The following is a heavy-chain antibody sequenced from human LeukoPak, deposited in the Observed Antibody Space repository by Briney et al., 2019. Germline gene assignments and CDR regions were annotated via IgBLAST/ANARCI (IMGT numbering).Heavy chain of an antibody. Sequence: GGSLRLSCAASGFTFSSYAMHWVGRAPGKGLEGGAVILYDGSNKYYADSVKGRFTISRENSKNTLYLQMNSLRAEDTAVYYCARAPTRYCSGGSCYLPFDYWGQGTLVTVSS. CDR1: GFTFSSYA. J-gene: IGHJ4*02. CDR2: ILYDGSNK. D-gene: IGHD2-15*01. CDR3: ARAPTRYCSGGSCYLPFDY. V-gene: IGHV3-30-3*01.